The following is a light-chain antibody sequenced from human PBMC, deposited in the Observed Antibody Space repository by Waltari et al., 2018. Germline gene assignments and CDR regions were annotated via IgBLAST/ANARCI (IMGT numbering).Light chain of an antibody. Sequence: SYVLTQPPSVSVAPVEPARITCGGTTIESKLMHWYRQRQGQAPVVVISYDNDRAAGIPERFSGSNSGNTATLTISRVEAGDEADYYCQVWDANTDPGVFGTGTEVTVL. CDR3: QVWDANTDPGV. V-gene: IGLV3-21*01. CDR2: YDN. CDR1: TIESKL. J-gene: IGLJ1*01.